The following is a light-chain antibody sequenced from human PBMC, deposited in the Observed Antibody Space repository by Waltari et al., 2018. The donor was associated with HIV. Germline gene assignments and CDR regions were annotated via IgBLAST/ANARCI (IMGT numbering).Light chain of an antibody. Sequence: QSPLTPGPSASGSPGQSVTISCTGTSTDIGGYNYVSCYQQHPDKAPKLIMTEVTKRPSGVPDRFSGSKSGNTASLTVSGLQAEDEAHYYCSSYAPTNNFYVLFGGGTALTVL. CDR1: STDIGGYNY. CDR3: SSYAPTNNFYVL. V-gene: IGLV2-8*01. CDR2: EVT. J-gene: IGLJ2*01.